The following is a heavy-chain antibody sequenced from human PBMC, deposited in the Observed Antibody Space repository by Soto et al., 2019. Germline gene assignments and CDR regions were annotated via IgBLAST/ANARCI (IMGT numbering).Heavy chain of an antibody. CDR3: ATRKWLAPFDY. D-gene: IGHD6-19*01. V-gene: IGHV4-59*08. J-gene: IGHJ4*02. CDR1: GDSISTYY. Sequence: PSETLSLTCTVSGDSISTYYWSWIRQPPGKGLEWIGYVHYSGATDYNPSLKSRVTISVDTSKNQFSLKLSSVTAADTAFYYCATRKWLAPFDYWGQGTLVTVSS. CDR2: VHYSGAT.